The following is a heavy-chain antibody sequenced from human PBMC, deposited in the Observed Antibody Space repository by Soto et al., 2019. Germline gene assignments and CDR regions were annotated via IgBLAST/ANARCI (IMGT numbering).Heavy chain of an antibody. D-gene: IGHD4-17*01. V-gene: IGHV1-8*01. CDR3: ARGIKYGAYSRWLDS. Sequence: ASVKVSCKASGYTFTSYDINWVRQATGQGLEYLGWMYPNSGNTAYVQKFQGRVTMTWDTSITTAYMELSSLRSEDTAVYFCARGIKYGAYSRWLDSWGQGILVTVSS. J-gene: IGHJ5*01. CDR2: MYPNSGNT. CDR1: GYTFTSYD.